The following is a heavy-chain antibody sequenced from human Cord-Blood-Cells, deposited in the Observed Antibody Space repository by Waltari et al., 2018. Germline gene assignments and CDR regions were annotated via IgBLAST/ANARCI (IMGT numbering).Heavy chain of an antibody. CDR2: ISGSGGST. Sequence: EVQLLESGGGLVQPGGSLTLSCAASGFTFRSSALRRARQAPGEGLEWVSAISGSGGSTYYADSVKGRFTISRDNSKNTLYLQMNSLRAEDTAVYYCAKDLKPRYDFWSGYYFDYWGQGTLVTVSS. CDR1: GFTFRSSA. D-gene: IGHD3-3*01. J-gene: IGHJ4*02. CDR3: AKDLKPRYDFWSGYYFDY. V-gene: IGHV3-23*01.